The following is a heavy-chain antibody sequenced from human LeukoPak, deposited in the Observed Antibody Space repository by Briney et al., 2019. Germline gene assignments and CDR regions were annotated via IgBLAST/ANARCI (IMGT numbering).Heavy chain of an antibody. CDR2: IYYSGST. V-gene: IGHV4-59*08. CDR3: AVTAIEAFDI. Sequence: SETLSLTCTVSGGSISSYYWSWIRQPPGKGLEWIGYIYYSGSTNYNPSLKSRVTISVDMSKNQFSLKLSSVTAADTAVYYCAVTAIEAFDIWGQGTMVTVSS. J-gene: IGHJ3*02. D-gene: IGHD2-21*02. CDR1: GGSISSYY.